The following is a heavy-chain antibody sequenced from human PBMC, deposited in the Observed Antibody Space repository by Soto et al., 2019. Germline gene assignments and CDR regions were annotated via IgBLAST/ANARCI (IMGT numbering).Heavy chain of an antibody. J-gene: IGHJ4*02. CDR1: GGSISSGGYY. Sequence: SETLSLTCTVSGGSISSGGYYWILIRQHPGKGLEWIGYIYYSGSTYYNPSLKSRVTISVDTSKNQFSLKLSSVTAAATAVYYCARDKNAAFDYWGQGPLVIVSS. D-gene: IGHD1-1*01. CDR2: IYYSGST. V-gene: IGHV4-31*03. CDR3: ARDKNAAFDY.